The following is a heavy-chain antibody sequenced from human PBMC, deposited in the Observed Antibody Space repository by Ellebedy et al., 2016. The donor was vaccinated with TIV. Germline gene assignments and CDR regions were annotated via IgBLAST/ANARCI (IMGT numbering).Heavy chain of an antibody. Sequence: PGGSLRLSCTASGFTLNNYWMSWVRQAPGKGLEWVVNINQDGCDKDYVDSVKGRFTISRDNAKTSLALQMNSRRAEDTAIYYCARHYYYMDVWGKGTTVTVSS. V-gene: IGHV3-7*01. CDR1: GFTLNNYW. CDR2: INQDGCDK. J-gene: IGHJ6*03. CDR3: ARHYYYMDV.